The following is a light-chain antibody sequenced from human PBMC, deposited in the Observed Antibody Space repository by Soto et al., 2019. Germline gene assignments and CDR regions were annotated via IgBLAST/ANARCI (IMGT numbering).Light chain of an antibody. J-gene: IGKJ5*01. V-gene: IGKV3D-20*02. Sequence: EIVLTQSPGTLSPSPGARATLSCRASQSVSNNYLAWYQQKPGQAPRLLIYGASNRATGIPDRFSGSGSGTDFTLTISSLEPEDIAVYYCQQRSNWPITFGQGTRLEIK. CDR1: QSVSNNY. CDR3: QQRSNWPIT. CDR2: GAS.